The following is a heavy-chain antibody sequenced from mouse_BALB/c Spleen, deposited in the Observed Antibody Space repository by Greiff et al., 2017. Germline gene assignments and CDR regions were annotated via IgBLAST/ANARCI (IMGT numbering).Heavy chain of an antibody. CDR2: ISNGGGST. Sequence: DVQLVESGGGLVQPGGSLKLSCAASGFTFSSYTMSWVRQTPEKRLEWVAYISNGGGSTYYPDTVKGRFTISRDNAKNTLYLQMSSLKSEDTAMYYCARTYRYDTGNFDVWGAGTTVTVSS. V-gene: IGHV5-12-2*01. J-gene: IGHJ1*01. CDR1: GFTFSSYT. D-gene: IGHD2-14*01. CDR3: ARTYRYDTGNFDV.